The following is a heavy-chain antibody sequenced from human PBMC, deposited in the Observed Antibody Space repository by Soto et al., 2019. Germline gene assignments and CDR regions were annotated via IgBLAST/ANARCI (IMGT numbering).Heavy chain of an antibody. D-gene: IGHD6-13*01. Sequence: PGGSLRLSCAATGFPFSSYTMSWVRQAPGKGLEWVSFISSSSGTIIYVDSVRGRFTISRDNAKNSLFLQMNSLRAEDTAVYYCARGARDYSSSWYAGYYYYGMDVWGQGTTVTVSS. V-gene: IGHV3-48*01. CDR2: ISSSSGTI. CDR1: GFPFSSYT. J-gene: IGHJ6*02. CDR3: ARGARDYSSSWYAGYYYYGMDV.